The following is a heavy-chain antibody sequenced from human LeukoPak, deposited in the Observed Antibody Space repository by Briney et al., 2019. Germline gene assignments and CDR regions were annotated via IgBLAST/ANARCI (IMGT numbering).Heavy chain of an antibody. Sequence: SETLSLTCTVSGGSVSGYYWSWIRQPPGGGLEWIGYIYHTGHTHYNASLKGRVTMSMDTSQSQISLRMSSMTAADTAVYYCTRYPFMSPFDYWGQGTLVTVSS. V-gene: IGHV4-59*08. CDR1: GGSVSGYY. J-gene: IGHJ4*02. D-gene: IGHD3-10*02. CDR3: TRYPFMSPFDY. CDR2: IYHTGHT.